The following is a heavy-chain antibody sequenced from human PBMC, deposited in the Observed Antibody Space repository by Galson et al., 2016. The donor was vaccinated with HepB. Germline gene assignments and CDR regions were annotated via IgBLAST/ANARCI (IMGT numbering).Heavy chain of an antibody. D-gene: IGHD6-19*01. V-gene: IGHV3-23*01. CDR3: AKIDSSAWYPRGVY. CDR2: LRGSGGST. J-gene: IGHJ4*02. Sequence: SLRLSCAGSGLTFNSYAMHWVRQAPGKGLEWVSGLRGSGGSTFYADSVKGRFTISRDKSKNTVFLQMNSLRVEDTAIYYCAKIDSSAWYPRGVYWGRGTLVTVSS. CDR1: GLTFNSYA.